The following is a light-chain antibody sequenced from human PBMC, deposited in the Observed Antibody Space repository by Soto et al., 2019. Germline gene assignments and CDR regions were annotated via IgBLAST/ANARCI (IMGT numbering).Light chain of an antibody. J-gene: IGKJ5*01. CDR1: QSVSSNY. Sequence: EIVLTQSPGTLSLSPGERATLSCRASQSVSSNYLAWYQQKPGQAPRLLIYGASNRATGIPDRFSGSGSGTDFTLTISRLESGEFAVFYCQQYGDPPITFGQGTRLEIK. V-gene: IGKV3-20*01. CDR2: GAS. CDR3: QQYGDPPIT.